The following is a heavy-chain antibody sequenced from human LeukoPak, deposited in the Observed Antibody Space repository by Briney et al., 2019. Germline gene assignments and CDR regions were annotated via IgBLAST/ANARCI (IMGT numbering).Heavy chain of an antibody. J-gene: IGHJ3*02. CDR2: IYYSGST. V-gene: IGHV4-39*07. CDR1: GGSISSSSYY. CDR3: ARTHYCTNGVCYFADAFDI. D-gene: IGHD2-8*01. Sequence: PSETLSLTCTVSGGSISSSSYYWGWIRQPPGKGLEWIGSIYYSGSTYYNPSLKSRVTISVDTSKNQFSLKLSSVTAADTAVYYCARTHYCTNGVCYFADAFDIWGQGTMVTVSS.